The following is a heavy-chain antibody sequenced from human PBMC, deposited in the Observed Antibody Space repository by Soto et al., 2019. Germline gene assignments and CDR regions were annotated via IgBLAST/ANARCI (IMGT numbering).Heavy chain of an antibody. D-gene: IGHD3-10*01. J-gene: IGHJ4*02. V-gene: IGHV1-18*01. CDR1: GYTFTSYG. CDR3: ARGHLVNYYGSGSYENYFDY. Sequence: QVQLVQSGAEVKKPGASVKVSCKASGYTFTSYGISWVRQAPGQGLEWMGWISAYNGNTNYAQKLQGRVTMTTDTSTSTAYMELRSLRSDDTAVYYCARGHLVNYYGSGSYENYFDYWGQGTLVTVSS. CDR2: ISAYNGNT.